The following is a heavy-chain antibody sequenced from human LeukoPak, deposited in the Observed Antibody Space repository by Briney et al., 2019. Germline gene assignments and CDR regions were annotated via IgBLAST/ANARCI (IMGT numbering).Heavy chain of an antibody. CDR2: IYYSGST. J-gene: IGHJ4*02. CDR3: ARSGSGWTSDY. V-gene: IGHV4-39*01. CDR1: GVSISSSSYY. Sequence: PSETLSLTCTVSGVSISSSSYYWGWNRHPPGKGLEWIGSIYYSGSTYYNPSLKCRVTISVDTSKNQFSLKLSSATAADTAVYYCARSGSGWTSDYWGEGTRVSVSS. D-gene: IGHD6-19*01.